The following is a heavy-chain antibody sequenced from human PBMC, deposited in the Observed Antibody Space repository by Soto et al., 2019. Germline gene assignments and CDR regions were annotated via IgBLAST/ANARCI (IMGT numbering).Heavy chain of an antibody. Sequence: GGSLRLSCAVSGFTVSSYGMHWVRQAPGKGLEWVAVISYDGSNKYYADSVKGRFTISRDNSKNTLYLQMNSLRAEDTAVYYCAKDRGDYYDSSGYRASYFDYWGQGTLVTVSS. D-gene: IGHD3-22*01. CDR1: GFTVSSYG. CDR3: AKDRGDYYDSSGYRASYFDY. J-gene: IGHJ4*02. V-gene: IGHV3-30*18. CDR2: ISYDGSNK.